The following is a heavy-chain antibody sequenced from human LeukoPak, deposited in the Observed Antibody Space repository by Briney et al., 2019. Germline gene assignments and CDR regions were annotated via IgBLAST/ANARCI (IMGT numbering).Heavy chain of an antibody. J-gene: IGHJ6*03. CDR1: GFTFSSYA. V-gene: IGHV3-64*01. CDR3: ARGYDSSGYWSYYCYYHMDV. CDR2: ISSNGGST. D-gene: IGHD3-22*01. Sequence: GGSLRLSCAASGFTFSSYAMHWVRQAPGKGLEYVSAISSNGGSTYYANSVKGRFTISRDNSKNTLYLQMGSLRAEDMAVYYCARGYDSSGYWSYYCYYHMDVWGKGTTVTVSS.